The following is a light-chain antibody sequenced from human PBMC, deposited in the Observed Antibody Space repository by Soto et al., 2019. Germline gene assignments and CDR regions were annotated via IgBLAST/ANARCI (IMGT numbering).Light chain of an antibody. CDR3: QQRGGSPPTWT. V-gene: IGKV3-20*01. CDR1: QSVSSS. CDR2: DAS. Sequence: EIVITQSPASLSVSPGGRITLSCRNSQSVSSSLAWYQQKPGQAPRLLIYDASNRATGIPDRFSGSGSGTDFTLTISRLEPEDFAVYYCQQRGGSPPTWTFGQGTKVDIK. J-gene: IGKJ1*01.